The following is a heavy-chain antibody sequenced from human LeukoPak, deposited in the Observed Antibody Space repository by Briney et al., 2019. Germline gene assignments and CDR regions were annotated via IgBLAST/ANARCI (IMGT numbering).Heavy chain of an antibody. Sequence: GGSLRLSCAASGFTFSSYSMNWVRQAPGKGLEWVSSISSSSSYIHYADSVRGRFTISRDNAKNSLFLQMNSLRGEDTAVYYCARDWYYAIDYWGQGTLVTVSS. CDR2: ISSSSSYI. CDR3: ARDWYYAIDY. V-gene: IGHV3-21*01. CDR1: GFTFSSYS. D-gene: IGHD2-2*01. J-gene: IGHJ4*02.